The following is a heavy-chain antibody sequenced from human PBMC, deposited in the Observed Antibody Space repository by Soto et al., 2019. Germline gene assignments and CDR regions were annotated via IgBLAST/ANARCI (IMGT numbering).Heavy chain of an antibody. D-gene: IGHD1-26*01. CDR1: GYTFTGYC. Sequence: ASVKVSCKASGYTFTGYCMHWVRQAPGQGLEWMGWINPNSGGTNYAQKFQGWVTMTRDTSISTAYMELSRLRSDDTAVYYCARDMGIVGATYYYYGMDVWGQGTTVTVSS. CDR2: INPNSGGT. J-gene: IGHJ6*02. V-gene: IGHV1-2*04. CDR3: ARDMGIVGATYYYYGMDV.